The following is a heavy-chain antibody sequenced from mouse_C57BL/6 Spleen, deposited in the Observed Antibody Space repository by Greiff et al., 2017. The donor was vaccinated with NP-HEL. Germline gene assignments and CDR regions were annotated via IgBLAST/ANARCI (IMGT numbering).Heavy chain of an antibody. CDR2: ISGGGGNT. CDR3: ARHGKGLDY. Sequence: EVQVVESGGGLVKPGGSLKLSCAASGFTFSSYTMSWVRQTPEKRLEWVATISGGGGNTYYPDSVKGRFTISRDNAKNTLYLQMSSLRSEDTALYYCARHGKGLDYWGQGTTLTVSS. J-gene: IGHJ2*01. V-gene: IGHV5-9*01. CDR1: GFTFSSYT.